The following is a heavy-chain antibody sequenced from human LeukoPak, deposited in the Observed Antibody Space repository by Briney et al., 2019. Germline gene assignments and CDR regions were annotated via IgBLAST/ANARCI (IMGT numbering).Heavy chain of an antibody. CDR2: IYHSGST. V-gene: IGHV4-39*07. J-gene: IGHJ5*02. Sequence: PSETLSLTCTVSGGSISSSSYYWGWIRQPPGKGLEWIGSIYHSGSTYYNPSLESRVTISLDTSKNQFSLKLTSVTAADTAVYYCARDKRGEPVMALNWFDPWGQGTLVTVSS. CDR3: ARDKRGEPVMALNWFDP. D-gene: IGHD2-21*01. CDR1: GGSISSSSYY.